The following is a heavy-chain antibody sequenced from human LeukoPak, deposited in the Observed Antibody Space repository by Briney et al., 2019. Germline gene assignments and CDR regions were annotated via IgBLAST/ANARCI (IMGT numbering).Heavy chain of an antibody. CDR1: GFTFSDYY. V-gene: IGHV3-11*03. J-gene: IGHJ4*02. Sequence: GGSLRLSCAASGFTFSDYYMSWIRQAPGKGLEWVSYISSSSSYTNYADSVKGRFTISRDNAKNSLYLQMNSLRAEDTAVYYWALSTATGRYFDYWGQGTLVTVSS. CDR3: ALSTATGRYFDY. CDR2: ISSSSSYT. D-gene: IGHD5-18*01.